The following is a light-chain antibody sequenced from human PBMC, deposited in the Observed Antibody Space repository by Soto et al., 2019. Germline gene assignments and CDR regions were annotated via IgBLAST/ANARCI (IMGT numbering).Light chain of an antibody. CDR3: SSYSSSKGV. V-gene: IGLV2-8*01. CDR1: SSDVGGYNY. CDR2: EVS. Sequence: QSVLTEPPSASGSPGQSVTISCTGTSSDVGGYNYVSWYQQHPGKAPKLMIYEVSKRPSGVPDRFSGSKSGNTASLTVSGLQAEDAADYYCSSYSSSKGVFGGGTKLTVL. J-gene: IGLJ3*02.